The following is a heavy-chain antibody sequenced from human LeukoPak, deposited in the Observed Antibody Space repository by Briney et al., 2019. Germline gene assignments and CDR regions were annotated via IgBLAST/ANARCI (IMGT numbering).Heavy chain of an antibody. D-gene: IGHD6-19*01. CDR2: IYYSGST. CDR3: ARGGGVAVADYFFDY. J-gene: IGHJ4*02. V-gene: IGHV4-39*01. CDR1: GGSISSSSYY. Sequence: PSETLSLTCTVSGGSISSSSYYWGWIRQPPGKGLEWIGSIYYSGSTYYNPSLKSRVTISVDTSKNQFSLKLSSVTAADTAVYYCARGGGVAVADYFFDYWGQGTLVTVSS.